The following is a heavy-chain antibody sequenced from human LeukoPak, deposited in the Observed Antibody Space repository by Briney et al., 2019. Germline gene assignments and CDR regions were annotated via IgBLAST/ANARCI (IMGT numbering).Heavy chain of an antibody. CDR3: AKDLEMATIFGYFQH. J-gene: IGHJ1*01. CDR1: GFTFSSYA. Sequence: PGGSLRLSCAASGFTFSSYAMSWVRQAPGKGLEWVSAISGSGGSTYYADSVKGRFTISRDNSKNTLYLQMNSLRAEDTAVYYCAKDLEMATIFGYFQHWGQGTLVTVSS. D-gene: IGHD5-24*01. V-gene: IGHV3-23*01. CDR2: ISGSGGST.